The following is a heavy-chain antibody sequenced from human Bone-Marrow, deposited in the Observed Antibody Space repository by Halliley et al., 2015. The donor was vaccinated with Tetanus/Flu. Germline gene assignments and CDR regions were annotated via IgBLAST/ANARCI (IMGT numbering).Heavy chain of an antibody. CDR2: ISSYGGTI. Sequence: SLRLSCAVSGFTFSSYEMNWVRQAPGKGLEWVSYISSYGGTIYYTDSVKGRFTISRDNAKNSLYLQMNSLRAEDTAVYYCATGPFSNYNLHHFDYWGQGTLVTVSS. J-gene: IGHJ4*02. CDR1: GFTFSSYE. CDR3: ATGPFSNYNLHHFDY. D-gene: IGHD4-4*01. V-gene: IGHV3-48*03.